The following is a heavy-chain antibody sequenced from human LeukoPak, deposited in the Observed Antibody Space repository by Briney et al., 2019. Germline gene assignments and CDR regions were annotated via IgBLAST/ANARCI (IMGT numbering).Heavy chain of an antibody. Sequence: SETLSLTCTVSGGSVSSGSYYWSWIRQPPGKGLEWIGYIYYSGSTNYNPPLKSRVTISVDTSKNQFSLKLSSVTAADTAVYYCARDSGDNSSGWHYYFDYWGQGTLVTVSS. V-gene: IGHV4-61*01. D-gene: IGHD6-19*01. CDR2: IYYSGST. CDR1: GGSVSSGSYY. J-gene: IGHJ4*02. CDR3: ARDSGDNSSGWHYYFDY.